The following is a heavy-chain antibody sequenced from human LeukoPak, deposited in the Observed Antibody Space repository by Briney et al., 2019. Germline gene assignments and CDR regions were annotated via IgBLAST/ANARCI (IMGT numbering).Heavy chain of an antibody. J-gene: IGHJ6*02. V-gene: IGHV3-48*03. Sequence: GGSLRLSCAASGFTFSSYEMNWVRQAPGKGLEWVSYISSSGSTIYYADSVKGRFTISRDNAKDSLYLQMNSLRAEDTAVCYCARDPTGSGYDTYYYYGMDVWGQGTTVTVSS. CDR1: GFTFSSYE. D-gene: IGHD5-12*01. CDR2: ISSSGSTI. CDR3: ARDPTGSGYDTYYYYGMDV.